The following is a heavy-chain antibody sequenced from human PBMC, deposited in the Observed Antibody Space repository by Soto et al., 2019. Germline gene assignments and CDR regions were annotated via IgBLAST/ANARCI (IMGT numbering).Heavy chain of an antibody. CDR2: ISYDGGLQ. CDR3: VSDRGYGHASVPYS. D-gene: IGHD5-18*01. J-gene: IGHJ4*02. V-gene: IGHV3-30*03. CDR1: GFTFSSYG. Sequence: QAQLVESGGGVVQPGRSLRLSCAASGFTFSSYGMHWVRQAPGTGLEWVAVISYDGGLQHYADSVKGRFTISRDNSKNMVLLQMNSLSAENTAVYYCVSDRGYGHASVPYSWGQGTLVSVYS.